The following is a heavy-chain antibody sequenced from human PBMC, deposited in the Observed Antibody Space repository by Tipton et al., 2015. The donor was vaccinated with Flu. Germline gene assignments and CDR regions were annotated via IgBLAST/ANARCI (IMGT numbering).Heavy chain of an antibody. D-gene: IGHD1-26*01. Sequence: LRLSCTVSGGSISNGNYYWAWIRQPPGKALEWIATIYYSGSTYRNPSLKSRVTISVDPSKNQFSLTLTSVTAADTALYYCARAAGSPYYFDYWGQGTKVTVSS. CDR3: ARAAGSPYYFDY. J-gene: IGHJ4*02. CDR2: IYYSGST. CDR1: GGSISNGNYY. V-gene: IGHV4-39*07.